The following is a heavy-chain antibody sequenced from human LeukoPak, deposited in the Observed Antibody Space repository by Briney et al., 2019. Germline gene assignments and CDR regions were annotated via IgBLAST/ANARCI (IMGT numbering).Heavy chain of an antibody. CDR3: ARDGHGDGFLTGYSYLGMDV. J-gene: IGHJ6*02. V-gene: IGHV3-21*01. CDR2: ITISSNFI. Sequence: GGPLRLSCAASGFSLSSYSMNWVRQAPGKGLEWVSSITISSNFIYYADSVKGRFTISRDNAKSSLFLQMNSLRAEDTAVYFCARDGHGDGFLTGYSYLGMDVWGQGTTVTVSS. CDR1: GFSLSSYS. D-gene: IGHD3-9*01.